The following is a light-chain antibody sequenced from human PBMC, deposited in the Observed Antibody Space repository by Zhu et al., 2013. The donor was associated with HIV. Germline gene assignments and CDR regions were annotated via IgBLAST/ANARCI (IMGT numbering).Light chain of an antibody. J-gene: IGLJ3*02. Sequence: QSVLTQPPSVSAAPGQKVTISCSGSSSNIGNNYVSWYRQLPGTAPKLLIYRNNQRPSGVPDRFSGSKSGTSASLAISGLRSEDEADYYCAAWDDSLSGRVFGGGTKLTVL. CDR3: AAWDDSLSGRV. V-gene: IGLV1-47*01. CDR2: RNN. CDR1: SSNIGNNY.